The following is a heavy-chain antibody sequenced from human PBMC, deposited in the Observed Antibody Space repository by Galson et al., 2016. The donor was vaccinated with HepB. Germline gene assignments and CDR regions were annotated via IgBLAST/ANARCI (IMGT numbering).Heavy chain of an antibody. V-gene: IGHV3-11*04. CDR3: ARDLWGTYLVDY. CDR1: GFTFSDYY. CDR2: ISSSGSTI. Sequence: SLRLSCAASGFTFSDYYMNWIRQAPGKGLEWVSCISSSGSTIYYADSVKGRFTISRDSAKNSLYLQMNSLRAEDTAVYYCARDLWGTYLVDYWGQGTLVTVSS. D-gene: IGHD3-16*01. J-gene: IGHJ4*02.